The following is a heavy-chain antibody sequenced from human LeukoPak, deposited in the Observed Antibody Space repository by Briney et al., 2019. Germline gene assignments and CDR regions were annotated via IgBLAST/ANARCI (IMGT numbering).Heavy chain of an antibody. Sequence: GGSLRLSCAASGFTFRNYGMHWIRQAPGKGLEWVSAISGSGGSTYYADSVKGRFTISRDNSKNTLYLQMNSLRAEDTAVYYCAKGLVWSGSFSLQFDYWGQGTLVTVSS. CDR2: ISGSGGST. CDR1: GFTFRNYG. V-gene: IGHV3-23*01. J-gene: IGHJ4*02. D-gene: IGHD3-10*02. CDR3: AKGLVWSGSFSLQFDY.